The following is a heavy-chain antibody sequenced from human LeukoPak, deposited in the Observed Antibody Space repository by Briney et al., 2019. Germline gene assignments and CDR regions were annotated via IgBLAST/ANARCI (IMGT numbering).Heavy chain of an antibody. Sequence: GASVKVSCKASGGTFSSYAISWVRQAPGQGLKWMGGIIPIFGTANYAQKFQGRVTITADESTSTAYMGLSSLRSEDTAVYYCARDYRVVGATRYYYGMDVWGQGTTVTVSS. D-gene: IGHD1-26*01. CDR2: IIPIFGTA. V-gene: IGHV1-69*13. CDR1: GGTFSSYA. J-gene: IGHJ6*02. CDR3: ARDYRVVGATRYYYGMDV.